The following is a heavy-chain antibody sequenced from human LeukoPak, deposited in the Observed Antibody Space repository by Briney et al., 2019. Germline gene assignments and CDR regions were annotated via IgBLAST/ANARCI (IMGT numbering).Heavy chain of an antibody. V-gene: IGHV4-59*08. D-gene: IGHD6-19*01. J-gene: IGHJ6*02. Sequence: PSETLSLTCTVSGGSISRRYWSWIRQPPGEGLEWIGWISDSGSTSYSPSLKSRVTKSVDTSENQLSLRLSSVTAADTAVYFCARSQSSGWFNGGLDVWGQGTTVTVSS. CDR2: ISDSGST. CDR1: GGSISRRY. CDR3: ARSQSSGWFNGGLDV.